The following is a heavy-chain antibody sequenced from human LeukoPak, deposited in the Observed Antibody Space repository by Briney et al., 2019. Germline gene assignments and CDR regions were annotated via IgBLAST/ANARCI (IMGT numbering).Heavy chain of an antibody. CDR2: IIPIFGTA. V-gene: IGHV1-69*06. CDR1: GGTFSSYA. Sequence: GASVKVSCKASGGTFSSYAISWVRQAPGQGREWMGGIIPIFGTANYAQKFKGRVTITADKSTSTAYMELSSLRSEDTAVYYCARSDAMVAASDYWGQGTLVTVSS. CDR3: ARSDAMVAASDY. J-gene: IGHJ4*02. D-gene: IGHD2-15*01.